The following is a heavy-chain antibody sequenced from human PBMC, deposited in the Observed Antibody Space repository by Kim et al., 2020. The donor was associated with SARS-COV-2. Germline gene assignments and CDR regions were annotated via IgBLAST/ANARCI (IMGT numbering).Heavy chain of an antibody. CDR2: IYYSGGT. Sequence: SETLSLTCTVSGGSISDYYWSWIRQPPGKGLEWIGYIYYSGGTIYNPSLKSRVTISLEPSKNQFSLRLSSVSAADTAVYYCARDRAGYGSADFGGQGTLVTVSS. CDR1: GGSISDYY. V-gene: IGHV4-59*01. CDR3: ARDRAGYGSADF. D-gene: IGHD3-10*01. J-gene: IGHJ4*02.